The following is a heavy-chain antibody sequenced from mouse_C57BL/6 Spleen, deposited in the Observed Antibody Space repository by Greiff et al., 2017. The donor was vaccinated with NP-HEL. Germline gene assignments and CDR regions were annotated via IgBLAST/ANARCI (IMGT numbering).Heavy chain of an antibody. D-gene: IGHD1-1*01. V-gene: IGHV7-3*01. Sequence: EVMLVESGGGLVQPGGSLSLSCAASGFTFTDYYMSWVRQPPGTALEWLGFIRNKANGYTTEYSASVKGRFTISRDNSQSILYLQMNALRAEDSATYYCARYGGSRYFDVWGTGTTVTVSS. CDR2: IRNKANGYTT. CDR3: ARYGGSRYFDV. J-gene: IGHJ1*03. CDR1: GFTFTDYY.